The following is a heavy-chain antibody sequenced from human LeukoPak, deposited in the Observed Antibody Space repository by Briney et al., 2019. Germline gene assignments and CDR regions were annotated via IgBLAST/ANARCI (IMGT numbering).Heavy chain of an antibody. Sequence: GGSLRLSCAASGFTFSSYAMHWVRQAPGKGLEWVAVISYDGSNKYYADSVKGRFTISRDNSKNTLYLQMNSLRAEDTAVYYCARDGRYFDWLSALPYYYYYYGMDVWGQGTTVTVSS. D-gene: IGHD3-9*01. CDR2: ISYDGSNK. CDR3: ARDGRYFDWLSALPYYYYYYGMDV. J-gene: IGHJ6*01. CDR1: GFTFSSYA. V-gene: IGHV3-30-3*01.